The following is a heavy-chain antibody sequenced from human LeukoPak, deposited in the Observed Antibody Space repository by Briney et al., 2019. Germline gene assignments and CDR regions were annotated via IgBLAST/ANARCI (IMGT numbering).Heavy chain of an antibody. J-gene: IGHJ4*02. Sequence: SVKASCKASGGTFSSYAISWVRQAPGQGLEWMGRIIPIFGTANYAQKFQGRVTITTDESTSTAYMELSSLRSEDTAVYYCAREYYYDSSGYALNSFDYWGQGTLVTVSS. CDR3: AREYYYDSSGYALNSFDY. D-gene: IGHD3-22*01. CDR1: GGTFSSYA. CDR2: IIPIFGTA. V-gene: IGHV1-69*05.